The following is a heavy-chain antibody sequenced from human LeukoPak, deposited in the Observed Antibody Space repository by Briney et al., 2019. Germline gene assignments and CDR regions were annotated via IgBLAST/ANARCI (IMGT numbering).Heavy chain of an antibody. V-gene: IGHV3-23*01. CDR3: AKGRIQSYMAPDY. Sequence: GGSLRLSCAASAFTFGSFGMSWVRLAPGKGLEWVSAISDTGGSTFYADSVKGRFTISRDNSKNTLYLQMNSLRAEDTAVYYCAKGRIQSYMAPDYWGQGTLVTVSS. D-gene: IGHD5-18*01. CDR1: AFTFGSFG. J-gene: IGHJ4*02. CDR2: ISDTGGST.